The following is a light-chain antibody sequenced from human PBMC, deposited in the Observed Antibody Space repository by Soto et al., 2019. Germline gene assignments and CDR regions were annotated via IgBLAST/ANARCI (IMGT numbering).Light chain of an antibody. J-gene: IGKJ1*01. CDR2: GAS. CDR1: QSVSSN. CDR3: QQYNDWPPRT. Sequence: EIVLTQSPATLSVSPGERATLSCWASQSVSSNLAWYQQKPGQAPRLLIYGASTRATGIPARFGGSGSGTEFTLTISSLQSEDFAVYYCQQYNDWPPRTFGQGTRVEIK. V-gene: IGKV3D-15*01.